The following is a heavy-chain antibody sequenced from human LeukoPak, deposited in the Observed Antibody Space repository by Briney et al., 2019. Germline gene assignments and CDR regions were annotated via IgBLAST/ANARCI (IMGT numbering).Heavy chain of an antibody. CDR3: VKDLSYESSGYVFDY. CDR1: GFTFEDYT. V-gene: IGHV3-43*01. J-gene: IGHJ4*02. CDR2: ISCDGTP. D-gene: IGHD3-22*01. Sequence: PGGSLRLSCAASGFTFEDYTMHWVRQAPGKTLEWVPLISCDGTPYYRDSVKGRFSISRDNSKNSLYLQMDTLRSEDTAFYYCVKDLSYESSGYVFDYWGQGTLVTVSS.